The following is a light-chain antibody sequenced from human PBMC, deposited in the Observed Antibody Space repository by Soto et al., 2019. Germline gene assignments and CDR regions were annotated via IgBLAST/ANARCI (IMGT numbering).Light chain of an antibody. V-gene: IGLV4-69*01. CDR3: QTWGTGIVV. Sequence: QPVLTQSPSASASLGASGKLTCTLSSGHSSYAIAWHQQQPEKGPRYLMKLNSDGSHSKGDGIPDRFSGSSSGAERYLTNSSLQSEDEADYYCQTWGTGIVVFGGGTKLTVL. J-gene: IGLJ2*01. CDR1: SGHSSYA. CDR2: LNSDGSH.